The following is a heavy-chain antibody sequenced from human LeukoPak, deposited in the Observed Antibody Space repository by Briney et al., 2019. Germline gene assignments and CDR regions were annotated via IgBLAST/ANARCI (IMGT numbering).Heavy chain of an antibody. CDR1: GFTFSSYG. CDR2: IQYDGNYE. CDR3: ARDSPMYYYDSSGYSRGSFDY. V-gene: IGHV3-30*02. Sequence: GGSLRLSCAASGFTFSSYGIHWVRQAPGKGLEWMVFIQYDGNYEKYAESVRGRVTISRDNSKNTVYLQMNSLRAEDTAVYYCARDSPMYYYDSSGYSRGSFDYWGQGTLVTVSS. J-gene: IGHJ4*02. D-gene: IGHD3-22*01.